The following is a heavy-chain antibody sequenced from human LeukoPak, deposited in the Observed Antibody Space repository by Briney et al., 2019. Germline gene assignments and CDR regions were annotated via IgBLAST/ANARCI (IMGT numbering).Heavy chain of an antibody. CDR3: ARDRDMDYYYYGMDV. J-gene: IGHJ6*01. CDR2: IYNTGST. V-gene: IGHV4-59*01. CDR1: GGPISRDY. Sequence: PSETLSLTCTVSGGPISRDYWRWIRQPPGKGLEWIGYIYNTGSTNYNPSLKSRVTISVDTSKNQFSLKLSSVTAADTAVYYCARDRDMDYYYYGMDVWGQGTTVTVSS.